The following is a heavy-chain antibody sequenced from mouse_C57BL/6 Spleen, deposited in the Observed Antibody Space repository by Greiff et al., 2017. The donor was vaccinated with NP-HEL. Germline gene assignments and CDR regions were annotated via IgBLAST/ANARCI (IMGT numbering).Heavy chain of an antibody. V-gene: IGHV1-82*01. CDR1: GYAFSSSW. Sequence: VQLQQSEPELVKPGASVKISCKASGYAFSSSWMNWVKQRPGKGLEWIGRIYPGDGDTNYNGKFKGKATLTADKSSSTAYMQLSSLTSEDSAVYFCAYYSNYEWGQGTTLTVSS. CDR3: AYYSNYE. CDR2: IYPGDGDT. D-gene: IGHD2-5*01. J-gene: IGHJ2*01.